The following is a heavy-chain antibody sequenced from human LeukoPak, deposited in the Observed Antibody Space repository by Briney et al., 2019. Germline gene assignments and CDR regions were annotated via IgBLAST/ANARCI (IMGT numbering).Heavy chain of an antibody. CDR2: ISAYNGNT. Sequence: ASVKVSCKASGGTFSSYAISWVRQAPGQGLEWMGWISAYNGNTNYAQKLQGRVTMTTDTSTSTAYMELRSLRSDDTAVYYCARDTYYDFWSGYPTTDYWGQGTLVTVSS. V-gene: IGHV1-18*01. D-gene: IGHD3-3*01. J-gene: IGHJ4*02. CDR3: ARDTYYDFWSGYPTTDY. CDR1: GGTFSSYA.